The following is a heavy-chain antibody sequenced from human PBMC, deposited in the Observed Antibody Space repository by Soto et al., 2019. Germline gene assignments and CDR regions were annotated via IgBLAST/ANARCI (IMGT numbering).Heavy chain of an antibody. V-gene: IGHV3-43*01. CDR1: GFTFDDYT. J-gene: IGHJ6*02. CDR3: AKGLYSNYPPDGIDV. D-gene: IGHD4-4*01. Sequence: GGSLRLSCAASGFTFDDYTMHWVRQAPGKGLEWVSLISWDGGSTYYADSVKGRFTISRDNSKNSLYLQMNSLRTEDTALYYCAKGLYSNYPPDGIDVWGQGTTVTVSS. CDR2: ISWDGGST.